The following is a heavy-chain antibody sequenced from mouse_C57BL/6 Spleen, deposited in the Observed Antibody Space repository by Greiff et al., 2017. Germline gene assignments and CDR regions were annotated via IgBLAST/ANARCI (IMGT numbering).Heavy chain of an antibody. CDR2: INPSTGGT. CDR3: ARLILRYQGAMDY. Sequence: EVQLQESGPELVKPGASVKISCKASGYSFTGYYMNWVKQSPEKSLEWVGEINPSTGGTTYNQKFKAKATLTVDKSSSTAYMQLKSLTSEDSAAYYCARLILRYQGAMDYWGQGTSVTVSS. V-gene: IGHV1-42*01. D-gene: IGHD1-1*01. CDR1: GYSFTGYY. J-gene: IGHJ4*01.